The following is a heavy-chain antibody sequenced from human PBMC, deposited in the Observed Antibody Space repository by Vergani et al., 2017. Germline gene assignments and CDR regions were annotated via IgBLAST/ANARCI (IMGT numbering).Heavy chain of an antibody. CDR3: ARATDCSRTSCYPGYWYFDL. V-gene: IGHV3-9*01. CDR1: GFTFDDYA. Sequence: EVQLVESGGGLVQPGRSLRLSCAASGFTFDDYAMHWVRQAPGKGLEWVSGISWNSGSIGYADSVKGRFTISRDNAKNSLYLQMNSLRAEDTAVYYCARATDCSRTSCYPGYWYFDLWGRGTLVTVSS. CDR2: ISWNSGSI. J-gene: IGHJ2*01. D-gene: IGHD2-2*01.